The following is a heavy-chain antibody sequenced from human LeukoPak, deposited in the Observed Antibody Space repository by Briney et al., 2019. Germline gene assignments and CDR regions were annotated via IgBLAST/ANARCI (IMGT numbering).Heavy chain of an antibody. CDR3: ARPMVRGVIAFDY. J-gene: IGHJ4*02. Sequence: KPSETLSLTCTVSGGSISSSSYYWGWIRQPPGKGLEWIGSIYYSGSTYYNPSLKSRVTISVDTSKNQFSLKLSSVTVADTAVYYCARPMVRGVIAFDYWGQGTLVTVSS. V-gene: IGHV4-39*01. CDR2: IYYSGST. D-gene: IGHD3-10*01. CDR1: GGSISSSSYY.